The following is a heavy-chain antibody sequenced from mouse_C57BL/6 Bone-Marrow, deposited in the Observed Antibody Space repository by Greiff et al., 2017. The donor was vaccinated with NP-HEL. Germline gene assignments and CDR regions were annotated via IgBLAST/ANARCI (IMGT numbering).Heavy chain of an antibody. Sequence: EVQLQQSGPELVKPGASVKIPCKASGYTFTDYNMDWVKQSHGKSLEWIGDINPNNGGTIYNQKFKGKATLTVDKSSSTAYMELRSLTSEDTAVYYCARRITPLVARYWYIDVWGKGTTVTVSS. CDR3: ARRITPLVARYWYIDV. CDR2: INPNNGGT. CDR1: GYTFTDYN. D-gene: IGHD1-1*01. J-gene: IGHJ1*03. V-gene: IGHV1-18*01.